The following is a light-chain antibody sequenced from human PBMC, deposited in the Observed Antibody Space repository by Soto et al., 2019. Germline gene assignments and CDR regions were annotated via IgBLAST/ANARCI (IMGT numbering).Light chain of an antibody. V-gene: IGKV3-20*01. CDR3: QQYSLSPLT. Sequence: EIVLTQSPGTLSLSPGESATLSCRASQSIFSSYLAWYQQKPGQAPRLLIYGASGRATGIPDRFSGDGSGTDFTLKISSLEPEDFAVYYCQQYSLSPLTFGGGTKVEIK. CDR2: GAS. J-gene: IGKJ4*01. CDR1: QSIFSSY.